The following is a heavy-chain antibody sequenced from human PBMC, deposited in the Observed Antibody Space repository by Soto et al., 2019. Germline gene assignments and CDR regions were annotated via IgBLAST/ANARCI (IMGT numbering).Heavy chain of an antibody. J-gene: IGHJ5*02. D-gene: IGHD3-16*01. CDR3: ARDLHDYVSFRFDP. CDR2: ISSSSSFI. V-gene: IGHV3-21*01. Sequence: EVLLVESGGGLVKPGGSLRLSCAASGFTFSSYSMNWVRQAPGKGLEWVSSISSSSSFIYYADSLKGRFTISRDNAKNSLYLQMNGLRAEDTAVYYCARDLHDYVSFRFDPWGQGTLVTVSS. CDR1: GFTFSSYS.